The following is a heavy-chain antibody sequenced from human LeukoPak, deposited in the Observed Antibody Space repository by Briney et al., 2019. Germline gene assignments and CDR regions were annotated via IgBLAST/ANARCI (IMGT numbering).Heavy chain of an antibody. CDR1: GFTLSDYY. CDR2: IYSGGGA. J-gene: IGHJ4*02. CDR3: ARGFRTVTTWGYFDY. D-gene: IGHD4-17*01. Sequence: GGSLRLSCAASGFTLSDYYMSWVRQAPGKGLEWVSLIYSGGGAYYADSVKGRFTISRDNSRNTLSLQMNSLRVDDTAVYYCARGFRTVTTWGYFDYWGQGALVTVSS. V-gene: IGHV3-66*01.